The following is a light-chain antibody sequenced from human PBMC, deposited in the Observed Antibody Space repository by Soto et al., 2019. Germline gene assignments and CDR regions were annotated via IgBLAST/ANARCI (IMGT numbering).Light chain of an antibody. CDR1: RDISNS. J-gene: IGKJ1*01. CDR2: GAS. CDR3: QQTSAFPRT. V-gene: IGKV1-12*01. Sequence: DIQMTQSPSTLPASVGDRLTIACRASRDISNSLAWYQQTPGKAPKLLLRGASSLHRGVPSRFSGGGAGTEFTLTISSLQPEDFATYYCQQTSAFPRTFGQGTKVDIK.